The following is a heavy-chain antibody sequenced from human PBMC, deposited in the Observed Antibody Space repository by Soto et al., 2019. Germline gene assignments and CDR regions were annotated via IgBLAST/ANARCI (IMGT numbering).Heavy chain of an antibody. CDR1: GFAFSSYD. J-gene: IGHJ5*01. V-gene: IGHV3-13*01. CDR2: IGRGGDT. CDR3: VRELLDSSSRGWHFDS. D-gene: IGHD6-19*01. Sequence: EVQLVESGGGLVQPGGSLRLSCAASGFAFSSYDFHWVRQVTGKGLEWVSAIGRGGDTYYPGSVKGRFTISRENAKNSLVLQMTSLRAEDTALYYCVRELLDSSSRGWHFDSWGQGTLVTVSS.